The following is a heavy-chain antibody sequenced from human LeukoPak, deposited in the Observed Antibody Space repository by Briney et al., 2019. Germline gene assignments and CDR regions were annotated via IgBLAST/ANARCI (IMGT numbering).Heavy chain of an antibody. Sequence: ASVKVACKASGYTFTNYDINWVRQATGQGLEWMGWRNPNNGRTDYAQKFQGRLTMTPDTSISTAYMELSSLTSDDTAVYYCARGPGSTQGMYVWRQETTVSVSS. CDR3: ARGPGSTQGMYV. V-gene: IGHV1-8*01. CDR1: GYTFTNYD. D-gene: IGHD6-13*01. J-gene: IGHJ6*02. CDR2: RNPNNGRT.